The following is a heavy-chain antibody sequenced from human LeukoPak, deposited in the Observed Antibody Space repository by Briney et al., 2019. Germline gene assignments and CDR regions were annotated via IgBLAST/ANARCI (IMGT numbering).Heavy chain of an antibody. V-gene: IGHV3-23*01. Sequence: GGSLRLSCVASGFTFSSHAMYWVRQAPGKGLEWVLTISAGPGDTYYADSVKGRFTISRDNSKNTLFLQMNSLRAEDTALYYCVRRGTNLYFDFWGRGTLVTVSS. CDR2: ISAGPGDT. CDR1: GFTFSSHA. J-gene: IGHJ2*01. CDR3: VRRGTNLYFDF. D-gene: IGHD1-14*01.